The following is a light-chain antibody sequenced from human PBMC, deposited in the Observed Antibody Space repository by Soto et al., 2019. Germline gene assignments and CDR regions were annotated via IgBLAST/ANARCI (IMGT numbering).Light chain of an antibody. CDR2: GAS. CDR1: QSVSSSY. V-gene: IGKV3-20*01. Sequence: EIVLTQSPGTLSLSPGERATLSCRASQSVSSSYLAWYQQKPGQAPRLLIYGASSRATGIPDRFSGSGSGTDFTLTISRLESEDFAVYYCQQYGSPWTFGQGTKV. J-gene: IGKJ1*01. CDR3: QQYGSPWT.